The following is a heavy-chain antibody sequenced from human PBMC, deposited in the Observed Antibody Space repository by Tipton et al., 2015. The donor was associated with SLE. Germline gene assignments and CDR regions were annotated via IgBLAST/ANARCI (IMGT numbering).Heavy chain of an antibody. D-gene: IGHD4-17*01. CDR2: LYGSGSP. CDR3: ARIRPGHGDPFDF. J-gene: IGHJ4*02. CDR1: GDSVGTNY. V-gene: IGHV4-4*07. Sequence: LSLTCTVSGDSVGTNYWNLIRQPAGKGLEWIGRLYGSGSPTHYNPSLEGRVTVSVDTSQNQVSLKLTSVTAADTAVYYCARIRPGHGDPFDFWGRGTLVTVSS.